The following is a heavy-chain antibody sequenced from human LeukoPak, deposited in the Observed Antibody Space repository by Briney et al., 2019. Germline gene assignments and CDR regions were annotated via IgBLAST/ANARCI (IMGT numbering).Heavy chain of an antibody. CDR2: IIPIFGTA. CDR1: GGTFSSYA. Sequence: SVKVSCKASGGTFSSYAISWVRQAPGQGLEWMGRIIPIFGTANYAQKFQGRVTITTDESTSTAYMELSSLRSEDTAVYYCASMVTAIPGDAFDIWGQGTMVTVSS. D-gene: IGHD2-21*02. V-gene: IGHV1-69*05. CDR3: ASMVTAIPGDAFDI. J-gene: IGHJ3*02.